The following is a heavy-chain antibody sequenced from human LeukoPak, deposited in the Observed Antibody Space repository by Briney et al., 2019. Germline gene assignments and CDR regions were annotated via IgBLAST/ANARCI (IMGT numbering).Heavy chain of an antibody. CDR1: GGSISSGGYS. Sequence: PSQTLSLTCAVSGGSISSGGYSWSWIRQPPGKGLEWIGYIYHSGRTYYNPSLKSRVTISIDRSKNQFSLRLSSVTAADTAVYYYCGGGGEEFGEYDVFDYWGQGTLVTVSS. CDR3: CGGGGEEFGEYDVFDY. V-gene: IGHV4-30-2*01. D-gene: IGHD3-10*01. CDR2: IYHSGRT. J-gene: IGHJ4*02.